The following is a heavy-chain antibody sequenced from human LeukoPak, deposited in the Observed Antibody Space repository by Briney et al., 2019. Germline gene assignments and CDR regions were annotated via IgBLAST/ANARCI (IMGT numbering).Heavy chain of an antibody. CDR2: IGSSSSYI. Sequence: GGSLRLSCAASGFTFSSYTMNWVRQAPGKGLEWVSSIGSSSSYIYYADSVKGRFTISRDNAKNSLYLQMNSLRAEDTAVYYCARDLAPYCSGGRCSTFDSWGQGTLVTVSS. V-gene: IGHV3-21*01. CDR1: GFTFSSYT. J-gene: IGHJ4*02. D-gene: IGHD2-15*01. CDR3: ARDLAPYCSGGRCSTFDS.